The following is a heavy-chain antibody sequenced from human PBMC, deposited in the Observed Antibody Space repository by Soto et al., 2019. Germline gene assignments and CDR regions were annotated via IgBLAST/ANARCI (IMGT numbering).Heavy chain of an antibody. Sequence: QVQLVQSGAEVKKPGSSVKVSCKASGGTFSSYSISWVRQASGQGLEWMGGIIPIFATSNYAQKFQGRVTITADESTSTAYMELSSLRSDDTAVYYCARDPSEYSSGWYDYWGQGTLVTVSS. CDR1: GGTFSSYS. CDR3: ARDPSEYSSGWYDY. V-gene: IGHV1-69*12. D-gene: IGHD6-19*01. J-gene: IGHJ4*02. CDR2: IIPIFATS.